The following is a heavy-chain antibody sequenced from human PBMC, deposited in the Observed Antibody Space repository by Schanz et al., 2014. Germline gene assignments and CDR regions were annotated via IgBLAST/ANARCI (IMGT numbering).Heavy chain of an antibody. CDR1: GGSIRSGTYY. Sequence: QVQLQESGPGLVKPSQTLSLTCTVSGGSIRSGTYYWSWIRQPAGKALEWVGRVFPNGITNYNPSLKRRVPISLDTSKTQFSLTRTSRTAADTAVYYCARDTTWRLDLWGRGTLVTVSS. CDR2: VFPNGIT. CDR3: ARDTTWRLDL. J-gene: IGHJ2*01. D-gene: IGHD1-1*01. V-gene: IGHV4-61*02.